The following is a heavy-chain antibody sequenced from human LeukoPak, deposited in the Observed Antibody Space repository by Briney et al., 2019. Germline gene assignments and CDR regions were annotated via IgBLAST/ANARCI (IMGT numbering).Heavy chain of an antibody. D-gene: IGHD5-18*01. CDR2: ISSSSSYI. CDR1: GFTFSSYS. V-gene: IGHV3-21*01. Sequence: GGSLRLSCAAPGFTFSSYSMNWVRQAPGKGLEWVSSISSSSSYIYYADSVKGRFTISRDNAKNSLYLQMNSLRAEDTAVYYCARDRDTAMVLSDYWGQGTLVTVSS. CDR3: ARDRDTAMVLSDY. J-gene: IGHJ4*02.